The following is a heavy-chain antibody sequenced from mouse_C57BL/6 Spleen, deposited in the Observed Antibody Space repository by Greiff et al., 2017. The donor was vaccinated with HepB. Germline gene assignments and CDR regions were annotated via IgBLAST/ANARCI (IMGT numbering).Heavy chain of an antibody. CDR2: IYPRSGNT. J-gene: IGHJ4*01. D-gene: IGHD1-1*01. V-gene: IGHV1-81*01. Sequence: VQLQESGAELARPGASVKLSCKASGYTFTSYGISWVKQRTGQGLEWIGEIYPRSGNTYYNEKFKGKATLTADKSSSTAYMELRSLTSEDSAVYFCALVARDYAMDYWGQGTSVTVSS. CDR1: GYTFTSYG. CDR3: ALVARDYAMDY.